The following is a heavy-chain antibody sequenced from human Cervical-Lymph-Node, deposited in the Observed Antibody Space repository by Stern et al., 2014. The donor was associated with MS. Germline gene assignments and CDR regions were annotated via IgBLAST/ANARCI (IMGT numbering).Heavy chain of an antibody. D-gene: IGHD3-22*01. CDR1: GFAFSNYW. V-gene: IGHV3-74*01. CDR3: ARDDSSGYAV. J-gene: IGHJ4*02. Sequence: EVQLVESGGGLVQPGGSMSLSCAASGFAFSNYWMHWVRQVPGKGLAWVSRINSDGTTTGYADSVKGRFTISGDNAKNTLFLQMKSLRVDDTAVYYCARDDSSGYAVWGQGSLVTVSS. CDR2: INSDGTTT.